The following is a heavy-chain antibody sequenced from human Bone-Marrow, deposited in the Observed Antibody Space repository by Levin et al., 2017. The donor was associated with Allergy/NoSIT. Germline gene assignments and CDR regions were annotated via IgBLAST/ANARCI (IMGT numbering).Heavy chain of an antibody. CDR3: ARERGYGMDV. CDR1: GFTFSSYW. V-gene: IGHV3-7*01. J-gene: IGHJ6*02. CDR2: IKQDGSEK. Sequence: GESLKISCAASGFTFSSYWMTWVRQAPGKGLEWVANIKQDGSEKYYVDSVKGRFTISRDNAKNSLYLQMNGLRAEDTAVYYCARERGYGMDVWGQGTTVTVSS.